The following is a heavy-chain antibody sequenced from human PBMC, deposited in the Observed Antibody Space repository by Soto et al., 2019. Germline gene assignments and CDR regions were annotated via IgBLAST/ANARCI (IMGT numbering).Heavy chain of an antibody. V-gene: IGHV3-23*01. CDR1: GLTFSNYA. J-gene: IGHJ3*02. D-gene: IGHD4-17*01. Sequence: EVQLLQSGGGLIQPGGSLRLSCEATGLTFSNYAMSWVRQAPGKGLEWVSGISGTGGTTYYADYVKGRFTISGDNSKNTVSLQMNSLRAEDTALYYCAKDRVLTTVPDRGAFDIWGQGTMVTVSS. CDR3: AKDRVLTTVPDRGAFDI. CDR2: ISGTGGTT.